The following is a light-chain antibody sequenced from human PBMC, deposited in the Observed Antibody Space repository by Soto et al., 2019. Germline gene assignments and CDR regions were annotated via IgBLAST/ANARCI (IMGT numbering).Light chain of an antibody. J-gene: IGKJ2*01. CDR1: QSLVYSDGDTY. CDR2: KVS. V-gene: IGKV2-30*01. CDR3: MQGTRLYS. Sequence: DVVLTQSPLSLPVILGQPASISCRSTQSLVYSDGDTYLNWFQQRPGPSPRRLIYKVSRQDPGVPDRFSGSGSGTDFTLRISRVQAEDVGLYYCMQGTRLYSFGQGTKLEIK.